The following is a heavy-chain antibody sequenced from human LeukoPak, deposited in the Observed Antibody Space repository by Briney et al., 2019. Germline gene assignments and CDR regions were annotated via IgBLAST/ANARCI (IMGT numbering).Heavy chain of an antibody. CDR3: AGVPTTGNLDY. CDR2: ISSSGTTI. CDR1: GFTFSSYE. D-gene: IGHD1-1*01. V-gene: IGHV3-48*03. Sequence: GGSLRLSCAASGFTFSSYEMNWVRQAPGKGLEWVSYISSSGTTIYHADSVKGRSTISRDNAKNSLYLQMNSLRAEDAGLYYCAGVPTTGNLDYWGQGSLVTVSS. J-gene: IGHJ4*02.